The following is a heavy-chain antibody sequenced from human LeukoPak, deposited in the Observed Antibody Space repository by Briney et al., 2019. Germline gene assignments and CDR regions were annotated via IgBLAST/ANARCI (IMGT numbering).Heavy chain of an antibody. D-gene: IGHD2-2*01. CDR2: ISGSGDERT. J-gene: IGHJ4*02. CDR3: AKGDLGYCSTTNCNDY. Sequence: PGGSLRLSCAASGFSLSTYEMNWVRQALGKGLEWVSVISGSGDERTYYADSVKGRFTISRDNSKNTLYLQMNSLRAEDTAVYYCAKGDLGYCSTTNCNDYWGQGTLVTVSS. V-gene: IGHV3-23*01. CDR1: GFSLSTYE.